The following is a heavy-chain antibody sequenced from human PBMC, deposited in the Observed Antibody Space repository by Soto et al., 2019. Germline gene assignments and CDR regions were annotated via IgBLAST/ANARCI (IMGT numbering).Heavy chain of an antibody. CDR1: GGSFRGYY. CDR3: AFFRSSGQYYFDY. CDR2: INHSGST. D-gene: IGHD4-4*01. J-gene: IGHJ4*02. V-gene: IGHV4-34*01. Sequence: SEIICLTYAVYGGSFRGYYWSRIRQPPGKGLEWIGEINHSGSTNYNPSLKSRVTISVDTSKNQFSLKLSSVTAADTAVYYCAFFRSSGQYYFDYWGQGTLVPVSS.